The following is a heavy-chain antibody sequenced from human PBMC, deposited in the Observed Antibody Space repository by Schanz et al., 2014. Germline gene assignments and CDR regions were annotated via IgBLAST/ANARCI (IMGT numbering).Heavy chain of an antibody. D-gene: IGHD6-13*01. CDR1: GFTFSNYN. CDR3: ATETYSSSWCFDY. V-gene: IGHV3-48*02. CDR2: ISRSSSTI. J-gene: IGHJ4*02. Sequence: EVQLVESGGGLVQPGGSLRLSCEASGFTFSNYNMNWVRQAPGKGLEWVSYISRSSSTIYYTDSVKGRFTISRDNAKNSVFLQMNGLRDEDPAVYYCATETYSSSWCFDYWGQGTLVTVSS.